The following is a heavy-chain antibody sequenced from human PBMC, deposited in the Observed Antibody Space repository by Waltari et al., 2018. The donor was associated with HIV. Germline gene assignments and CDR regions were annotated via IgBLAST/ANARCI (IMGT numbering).Heavy chain of an antibody. Sequence: QVQLQESGPGLVKPSETLSLPCTVSSGSLRGYYWSWIRLSPGKGLEWIGYIYDSGTTDYNPSLKSRVTISVDTSRKQISLKLSSLTAADTAVYYCASVHYSNPRGGAFDVWGRGTMVTVSS. CDR1: SGSLRGYY. CDR2: IYDSGTT. CDR3: ASVHYSNPRGGAFDV. V-gene: IGHV4-59*01. D-gene: IGHD2-15*01. J-gene: IGHJ3*01.